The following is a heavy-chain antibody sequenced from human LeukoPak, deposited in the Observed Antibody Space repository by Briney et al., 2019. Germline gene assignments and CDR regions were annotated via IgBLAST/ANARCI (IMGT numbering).Heavy chain of an antibody. J-gene: IGHJ4*02. CDR1: GFTFSSYA. D-gene: IGHD2-8*01. Sequence: GGSLRLSCAAYGFTFSSYAMSWVRQPPAKGLEWGSAISGSGGSTYYADSVKGRFTISRDNSKNTLYLQMNSLRAEDTAVYYCAKGIVLMVYATLDYWGQGTLVTVS. CDR3: AKGIVLMVYATLDY. CDR2: ISGSGGST. V-gene: IGHV3-23*01.